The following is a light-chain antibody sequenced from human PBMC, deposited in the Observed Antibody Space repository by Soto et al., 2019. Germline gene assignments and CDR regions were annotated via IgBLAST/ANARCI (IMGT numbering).Light chain of an antibody. V-gene: IGLV2-23*01. CDR2: GGS. CDR1: TSDVGTYNL. CDR3: CSYAGSSTWV. Sequence: QSALTQPASVSGSPGQSITISCTGTTSDVGTYNLVSWYQQHPGKAPKLMIYGGSKRPSGVSNRFSGSKSGNTASLTISGLQAEDDADYYCCSYAGSSTWVFGGGTKLTVL. J-gene: IGLJ2*01.